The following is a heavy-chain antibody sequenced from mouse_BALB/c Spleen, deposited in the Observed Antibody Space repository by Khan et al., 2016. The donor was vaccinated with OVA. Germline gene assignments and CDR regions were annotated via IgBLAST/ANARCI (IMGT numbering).Heavy chain of an antibody. D-gene: IGHD1-1*02. CDR1: GFTFSSYG. CDR2: ISSGGTYT. Sequence: EVELVESGGDLVKPGGSLKLSCAASGFTFSSYGMSWVRQTPDKRLEWVAAISSGGTYTYSPDSLKARFTISRDNAKNTLSLQMSSLKSEDTAIDYCARQPGCYEGSAMDFWGQGTSVTVSS. J-gene: IGHJ4*01. V-gene: IGHV5-6*01. CDR3: ARQPGCYEGSAMDF.